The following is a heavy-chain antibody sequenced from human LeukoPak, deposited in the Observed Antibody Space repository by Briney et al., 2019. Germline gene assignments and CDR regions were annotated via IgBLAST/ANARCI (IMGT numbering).Heavy chain of an antibody. V-gene: IGHV3-30*02. Sequence: PGGSLRLSCAASGFTFVSSAMHWVRQGPGKGLEWVAYIAHHGNNKYYADSVKGRFTISRGNSKRTLYLQMNSLRVDDTAVYYCAKDGSWACTDWGQGTLVTVSS. D-gene: IGHD3-10*01. CDR3: AKDGSWACTD. CDR1: GFTFVSSA. CDR2: IAHHGNNK. J-gene: IGHJ4*02.